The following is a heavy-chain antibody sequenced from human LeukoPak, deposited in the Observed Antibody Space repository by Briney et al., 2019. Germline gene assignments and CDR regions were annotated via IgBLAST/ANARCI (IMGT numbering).Heavy chain of an antibody. J-gene: IGHJ6*04. D-gene: IGHD3-3*01. CDR2: INHSGST. CDR3: ARVFPVLRFLEWLPADV. V-gene: IGHV4-34*01. Sequence: SETLSLTCAVYGGSFSGYYWSWIPQPPGKGLEWIGEINHSGSTNYNPSLKSRVTISVDTSKNQFSLKLSSVTAAVTAVYYCARVFPVLRFLEWLPADVWGKGTTVAVSS. CDR1: GGSFSGYY.